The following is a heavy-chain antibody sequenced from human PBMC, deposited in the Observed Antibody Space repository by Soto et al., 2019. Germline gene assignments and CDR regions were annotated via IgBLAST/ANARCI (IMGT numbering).Heavy chain of an antibody. J-gene: IGHJ6*02. Sequence: GGSLRLSCAASGFTFSSYAMSWVRQAPGKGLEWVSAISGSGGSTYYADSVKGRFTISRDNSRNTLYLQMNSLRAEDTAVYYCASYRIEIRAGMDVWGQGTTVTVSS. CDR2: ISGSGGST. V-gene: IGHV3-23*01. CDR3: ASYRIEIRAGMDV. CDR1: GFTFSSYA.